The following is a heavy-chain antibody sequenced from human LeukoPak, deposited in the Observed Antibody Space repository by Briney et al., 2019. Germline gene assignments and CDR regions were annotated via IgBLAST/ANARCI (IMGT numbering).Heavy chain of an antibody. CDR3: ARDPLNTSGWYIWFDF. CDR1: GYTFKNYG. J-gene: IGHJ5*01. Sequence: ASVKVSCKASGYTFKNYGISWVRQAPGQGLEWMGWIGTYNGDTKHAQKVQGRLTLTADASTSTAYMELRGLRSDDTAVYYCARDPLNTSGWYIWFDFWGQGTLVTVSS. V-gene: IGHV1-18*04. CDR2: IGTYNGDT. D-gene: IGHD6-19*01.